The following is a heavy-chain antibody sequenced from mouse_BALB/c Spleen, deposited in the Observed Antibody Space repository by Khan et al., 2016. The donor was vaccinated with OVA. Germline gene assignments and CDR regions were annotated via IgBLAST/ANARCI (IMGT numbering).Heavy chain of an antibody. D-gene: IGHD2-14*01. J-gene: IGHJ3*01. CDR2: IIYTGYT. Sequence: MQLEESGPSLVKPSQTLSLTCSVTGDSITSGYWNWIRKFPGNKLEYMGYIIYTGYTYYNPSLKSRISITRPPSKNTYYLQLNSVTDDDTATYYCARSTCRYAFVYWGQGTLVTVSA. CDR1: GDSITSGY. CDR3: ARSTCRYAFVY. V-gene: IGHV3-8*02.